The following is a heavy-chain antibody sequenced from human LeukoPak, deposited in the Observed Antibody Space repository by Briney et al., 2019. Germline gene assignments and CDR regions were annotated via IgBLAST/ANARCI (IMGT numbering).Heavy chain of an antibody. Sequence: SETLSLTCTVSGGSISSYYWSWIRQPPGKGLEWIGYIYDSGSTKYNPSLKSRVTISEDTSKNQFSLKLRFVTAADTAVYYCARAPEVYDSTSYGGGWLDPWGQGIRVTVSS. D-gene: IGHD3-22*01. CDR2: IYDSGST. J-gene: IGHJ5*02. V-gene: IGHV4-59*01. CDR3: ARAPEVYDSTSYGGGWLDP. CDR1: GGSISSYY.